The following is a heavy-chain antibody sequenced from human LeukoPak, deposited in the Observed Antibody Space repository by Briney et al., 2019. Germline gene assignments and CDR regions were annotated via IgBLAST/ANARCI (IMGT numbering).Heavy chain of an antibody. CDR3: ASPYSGSYWGAFDI. V-gene: IGHV1-69*13. J-gene: IGHJ3*02. CDR2: IIPIFGTA. Sequence: GASVKVSCKASGGTFSSYAISWVRQAPGQGLEWMGGIIPIFGTANYAQKFQGRVTITADESTSTAYMELSSLRSEDTAVYYCASPYSGSYWGAFDIWGQGTMVTVSS. CDR1: GGTFSSYA. D-gene: IGHD1-26*01.